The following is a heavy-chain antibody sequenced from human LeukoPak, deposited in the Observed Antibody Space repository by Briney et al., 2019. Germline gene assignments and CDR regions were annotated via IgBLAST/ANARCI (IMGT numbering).Heavy chain of an antibody. D-gene: IGHD6-25*01. V-gene: IGHV4-39*01. CDR3: ARRVYSSGTGAFDI. J-gene: IGHJ3*02. Sequence: SDTRSLTCTVSGGSISSCSDYWGRLRQPPGKGRDRNGSVYYSGSTYYNPSLKSRVTISVDTSKNQFSLKLSSVTVADTAGYYCARRVYSSGTGAFDIWGQGTMVTVSS. CDR1: GGSISSCSDY. CDR2: VYYSGST.